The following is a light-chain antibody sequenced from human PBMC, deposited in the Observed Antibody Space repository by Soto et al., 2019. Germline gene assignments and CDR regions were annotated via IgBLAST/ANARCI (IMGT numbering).Light chain of an antibody. V-gene: IGKV3-15*01. CDR1: QSLSRD. CDR3: QQYMNWPT. J-gene: IGKJ5*01. Sequence: EIVMTQSPATLSVSPGEGATLSCRASQSLSRDLAWYQQKPGQAPRLLIFGASPRVTGIPARFSGSGSGTEFTLTISSLQSEDFAVYYCQQYMNWPTFGQGTRLEIK. CDR2: GAS.